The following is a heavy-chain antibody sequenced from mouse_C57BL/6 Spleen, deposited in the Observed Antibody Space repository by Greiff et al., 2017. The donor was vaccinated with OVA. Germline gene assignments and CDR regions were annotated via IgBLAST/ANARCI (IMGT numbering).Heavy chain of an antibody. CDR3: ARHPVVERYYFDY. CDR2: ISSGGSYT. J-gene: IGHJ2*01. V-gene: IGHV5-6*01. CDR1: GFTFSSYG. D-gene: IGHD1-1*01. Sequence: EVKLMESGGDLVKPGGSLKLSCAASGFTFSSYGMSWVRQTPDKRLEWVATISSGGSYTYYPDSVKGRFTISRDNAKNTLYLQMSSLKSEDTAMYYCARHPVVERYYFDYWGQGTTLTVSS.